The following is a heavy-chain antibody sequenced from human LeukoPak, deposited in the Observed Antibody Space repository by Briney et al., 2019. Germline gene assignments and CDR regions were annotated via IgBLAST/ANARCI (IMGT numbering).Heavy chain of an antibody. V-gene: IGHV3-48*04. J-gene: IGHJ4*02. D-gene: IGHD3-9*01. CDR1: GFTFSSYS. CDR2: IGGSGSPA. Sequence: GGSLRLSCEASGFTFSSYSMNWVRQAPGKGLEWVSYIGGSGSPADYADSVKGRFTISRDNTKNSLFLQMHSLRAEDTAVYYCARDHDWAFDYWGQGTLATVSS. CDR3: ARDHDWAFDY.